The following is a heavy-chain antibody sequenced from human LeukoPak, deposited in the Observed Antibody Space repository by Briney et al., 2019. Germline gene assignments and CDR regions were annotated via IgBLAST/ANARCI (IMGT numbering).Heavy chain of an antibody. CDR3: ASDSISMNAFDA. CDR1: GASFTTHY. V-gene: IGHV4-59*11. D-gene: IGHD3-22*01. Sequence: SETLSLTCTVSGASFTTHYWSWIRQPPGKGLEWIGYISYIGSTNYSTSLKSRVTISIDTSKNEVSLKLTSVTAADTAVYYCASDSISMNAFDAWGQGTLVTVSS. J-gene: IGHJ3*01. CDR2: ISYIGST.